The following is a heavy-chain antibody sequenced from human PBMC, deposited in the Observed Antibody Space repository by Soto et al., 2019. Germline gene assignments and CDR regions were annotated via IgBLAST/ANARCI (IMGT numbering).Heavy chain of an antibody. CDR1: GGSISSGGYY. CDR2: IYYSGST. Sequence: SETLSLTCTVSGGSISSGGYYWSWIRQHPGKGLEWIGYIYYSGSTYYNPSLKSRVTISVDTSKNQFSLKLSSVTAADTAVYYCARLGRGVAGDYYYYGMDVWGQGTTVTVSS. CDR3: ARLGRGVAGDYYYYGMDV. D-gene: IGHD6-19*01. V-gene: IGHV4-31*03. J-gene: IGHJ6*02.